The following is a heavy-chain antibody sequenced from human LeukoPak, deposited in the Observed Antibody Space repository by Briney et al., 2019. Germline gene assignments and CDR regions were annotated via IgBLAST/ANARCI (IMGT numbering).Heavy chain of an antibody. CDR2: ISHDGTLN. Sequence: SLRLSCAPAALTFTNYGMDWARHPPGKGLEGVAIISHDGTLNPYRPSLKGRFTISRDNDKNTVSLQVNIRSPGDKAVYFCCKAGYIGVYYFDFWGEGIPVSVSS. D-gene: IGHD3-9*01. J-gene: IGHJ4*02. CDR1: ALTFTNYG. CDR3: CKAGYIGVYYFDF. V-gene: IGHV3-30*18.